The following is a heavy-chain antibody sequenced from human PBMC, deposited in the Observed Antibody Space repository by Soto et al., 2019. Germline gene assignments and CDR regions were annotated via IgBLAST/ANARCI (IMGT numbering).Heavy chain of an antibody. CDR3: ARWDLQSNDAFDI. CDR1: GGSISSGGYS. Sequence: SETLSLTCAVSGGSISSGGYSWSWIRQPPGKGLEWIGYIYHSGSTYYNPSLKSRVTISVDRSKNQFSLKLSSVTAADTAVYYCARWDLQSNDAFDIWGQGTMVTVSS. J-gene: IGHJ3*02. V-gene: IGHV4-30-2*01. CDR2: IYHSGST. D-gene: IGHD1-26*01.